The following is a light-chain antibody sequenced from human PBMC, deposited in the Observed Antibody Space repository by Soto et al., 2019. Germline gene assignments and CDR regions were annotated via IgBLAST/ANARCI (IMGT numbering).Light chain of an antibody. CDR3: CSYGGDRV. CDR1: ISNVGNYNL. J-gene: IGLJ2*01. V-gene: IGLV2-23*02. CDR2: EVN. Sequence: QSALTQPASVSGSPGQSITISCTGTISNVGNYNLVSWYQQHPGKAPELILYEVNKRPSGVSNRFSGSKSGNTASLTISGLQTEDEADYYCCSYGGDRVFGGGTKVTVL.